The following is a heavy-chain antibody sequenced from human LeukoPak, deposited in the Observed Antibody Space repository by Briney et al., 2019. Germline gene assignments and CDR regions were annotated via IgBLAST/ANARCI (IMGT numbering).Heavy chain of an antibody. CDR3: AKDWAVVVVAARYFDY. J-gene: IGHJ4*02. CDR1: GFTFSSYS. V-gene: IGHV3-23*01. CDR2: ISGSGGST. D-gene: IGHD2-15*01. Sequence: GGSLRLSCAASGFTFSSYSMNWVRQAPGKGLEWVSAISGSGGSTYYADSVKGRFTISRDNSKNTLYLQMNSLRAEDTAVYYCAKDWAVVVVAARYFDYWGQGTLVTVSS.